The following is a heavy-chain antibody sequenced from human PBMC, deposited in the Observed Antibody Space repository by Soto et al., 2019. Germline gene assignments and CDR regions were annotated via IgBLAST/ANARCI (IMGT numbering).Heavy chain of an antibody. CDR1: GYTFTGYY. V-gene: IGHV1-2*04. J-gene: IGHJ4*02. Sequence: ASVKVSCKACGYTFTGYYMHWVRQAPGQGLEWMGWINPNSGGTNYAQKFQGWVTMTRDTSISTAYMELSRLRSDDTAVYYCARAEGYCSGGSCLFDYWGQGTLVTVSS. D-gene: IGHD2-15*01. CDR3: ARAEGYCSGGSCLFDY. CDR2: INPNSGGT.